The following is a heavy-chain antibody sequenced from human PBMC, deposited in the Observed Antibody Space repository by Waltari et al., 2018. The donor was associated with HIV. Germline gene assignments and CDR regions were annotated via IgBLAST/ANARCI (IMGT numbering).Heavy chain of an antibody. D-gene: IGHD1-1*01. CDR2: ISYDGSNK. CDR3: AKGWTPRYFDY. Sequence: QVQLVASGGGVVQPGRSLSLPCAAPGFTFSRYGRHWVRQAPGKGLEWVAVISYDGSNKYYADSVKGRFTISRDNSKNTLYLQMNSLRAEDTAVYYCAKGWTPRYFDYWGQGTLVTVSS. V-gene: IGHV3-30*18. J-gene: IGHJ4*02. CDR1: GFTFSRYG.